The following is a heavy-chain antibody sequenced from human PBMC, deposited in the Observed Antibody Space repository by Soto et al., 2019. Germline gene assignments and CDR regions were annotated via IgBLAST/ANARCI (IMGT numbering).Heavy chain of an antibody. CDR1: GGTFSSYA. J-gene: IGHJ4*02. V-gene: IGHV1-69*01. D-gene: IGHD6-19*01. CDR2: IIPIFGTA. CDR3: ARIAVAGTGEGYYFDY. Sequence: QVQLVQSGAEVKKPGSSVKVSCKASGGTFSSYAISWVRQAPGQGLEWMGGIIPIFGTANYAQKFQGRVTITADESTSTAYMELSSLRAEDTAVYYCARIAVAGTGEGYYFDYWGQGTLVTVAA.